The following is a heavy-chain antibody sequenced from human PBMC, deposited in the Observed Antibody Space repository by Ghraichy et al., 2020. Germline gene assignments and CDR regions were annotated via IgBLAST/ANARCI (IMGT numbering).Heavy chain of an antibody. Sequence: GGSLRLSCAASGFTVSSNYMSWVRQAPGKGLEWVSVIYSGGSTYYADSVKGRFTISRDNSKNTLYLQMNSLRAEDTAVYYCAREQRYIVGATHFDYWGQGTLVTVSS. CDR2: IYSGGST. CDR1: GFTVSSNY. CDR3: AREQRYIVGATHFDY. D-gene: IGHD1-26*01. V-gene: IGHV3-66*01. J-gene: IGHJ4*02.